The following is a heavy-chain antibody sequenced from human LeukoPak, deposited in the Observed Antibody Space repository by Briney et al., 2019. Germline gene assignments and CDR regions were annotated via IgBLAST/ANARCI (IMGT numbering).Heavy chain of an antibody. CDR3: ARGSDLDY. Sequence: ASVKVSCKASGYTFISYGINWVRLAPGQGLEWMGWISAYNGNTNYAQKLQGRVTMTTDPPTSTAYMELRSLRSDDTAVYYCARGSDLDYWGQGTLVTVSS. J-gene: IGHJ4*02. CDR2: ISAYNGNT. CDR1: GYTFISYG. V-gene: IGHV1-18*01.